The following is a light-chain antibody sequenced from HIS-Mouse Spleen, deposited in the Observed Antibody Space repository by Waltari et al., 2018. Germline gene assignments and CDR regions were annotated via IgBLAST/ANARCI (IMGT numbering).Light chain of an antibody. Sequence: EIVLTQSPATLSLSPGERATLSCRASQSVSSYLAWYQQKPGQAPRLLIYAASNRATGITARFSGSGSGTDFTLTISSLEPEDFAVYYCQQRSNWPPLTFGGGTKVEIK. CDR1: QSVSSY. CDR3: QQRSNWPPLT. J-gene: IGKJ4*01. CDR2: AAS. V-gene: IGKV3-11*01.